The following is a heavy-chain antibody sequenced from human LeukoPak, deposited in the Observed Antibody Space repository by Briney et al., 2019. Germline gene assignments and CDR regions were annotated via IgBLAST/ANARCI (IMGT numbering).Heavy chain of an antibody. D-gene: IGHD2-2*01. V-gene: IGHV4-59*01. CDR1: GGSISSYY. CDR2: IYYSGST. CDR3: ARECLGYCSSTSCLNWFDP. Sequence: SETLSLTCTVSGGSISSYYWSWIRQPPGKGLEWIGYIYYSGSTNYNPSLKSRVTISVDTSKNQFSLKLSSVTAADTAVYYCARECLGYCSSTSCLNWFDPWGQGTLVTVSS. J-gene: IGHJ5*02.